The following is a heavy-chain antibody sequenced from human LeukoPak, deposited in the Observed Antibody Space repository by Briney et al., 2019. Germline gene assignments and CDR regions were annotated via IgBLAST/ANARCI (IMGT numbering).Heavy chain of an antibody. CDR2: ISAYNGNT. CDR1: GYTFASYG. V-gene: IGHV1-18*01. Sequence: ASVKVSCKASGYTFASYGISWVRQAPGQGLERMGWISAYNGNTNYAQKLQGRVTMTTDTSTSTAYMELRSLRSDDTAVYYCARDRGSYDAFDIWGQGTMVTVSS. J-gene: IGHJ3*02. D-gene: IGHD1-26*01. CDR3: ARDRGSYDAFDI.